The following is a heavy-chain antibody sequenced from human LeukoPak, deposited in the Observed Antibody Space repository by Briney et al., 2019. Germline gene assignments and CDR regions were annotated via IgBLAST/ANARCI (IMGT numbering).Heavy chain of an antibody. V-gene: IGHV4-38-2*02. D-gene: IGHD3-22*01. CDR1: GYSISSGYY. Sequence: SETLSLTCTVSGYSISSGYYWGWIRQPPGKGLEWIGSIYHSGSTNYNPSLKSRVTMSVDTSKNQFSLKLSSVTAADTAVYYCARGPRIYDSSGYYFDYWGQGTLVTVSS. CDR2: IYHSGST. CDR3: ARGPRIYDSSGYYFDY. J-gene: IGHJ4*02.